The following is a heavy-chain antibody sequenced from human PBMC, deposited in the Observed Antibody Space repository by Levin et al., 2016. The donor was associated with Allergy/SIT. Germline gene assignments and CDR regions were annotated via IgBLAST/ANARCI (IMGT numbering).Heavy chain of an antibody. V-gene: IGHV3-74*01. J-gene: IGHJ5*02. CDR2: LKHDGTT. D-gene: IGHD2/OR15-2a*01. CDR1: GFTFSSAS. CDR3: TRDFKGLSS. Sequence: GESLKISCAASGFTFSSASMNWVRQVPGKGLVWVSRLKHDGTTGYADSVKGRFTISRDNAKSTLYLQMTTLRAEDTAVYYCTRDFKGLSSWGQGTLVTVSS.